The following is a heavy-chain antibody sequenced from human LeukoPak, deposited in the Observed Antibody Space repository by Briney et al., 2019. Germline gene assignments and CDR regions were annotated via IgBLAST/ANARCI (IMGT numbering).Heavy chain of an antibody. CDR3: VSYYFDSSGPKKNY. V-gene: IGHV4-34*01. CDR1: GGSFSGYY. CDR2: INHSGST. D-gene: IGHD3-22*01. J-gene: IGHJ4*02. Sequence: SETLSLTCAVYGGSFSGYYWSWIRQPPGKGLEWIGEINHSGSTNYNPSLKSRVTISVDTSKKQFSLKLSSVTAADTAVYYCVSYYFDSSGPKKNYWGQGTLVTVSS.